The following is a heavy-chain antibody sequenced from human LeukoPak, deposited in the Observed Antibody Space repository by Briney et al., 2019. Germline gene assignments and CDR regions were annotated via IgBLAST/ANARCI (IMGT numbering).Heavy chain of an antibody. V-gene: IGHV3-74*01. D-gene: IGHD1-14*01. CDR3: TRDRNVAFDI. J-gene: IGHJ3*02. CDR1: GFAFSSYR. CDR2: INTDGMST. Sequence: GESLKISCAASGFAFSSYRMHWVRQAPGKGLVWVSRINTDGMSTSYADSVEGRFIISRDNAKNTLYLQMSRLRAEDTAVYFCTRDRNVAFDIWGQGTMVTVSS.